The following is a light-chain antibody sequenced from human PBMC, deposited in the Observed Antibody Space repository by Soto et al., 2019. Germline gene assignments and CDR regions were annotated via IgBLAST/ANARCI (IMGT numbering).Light chain of an antibody. V-gene: IGKV3-15*01. Sequence: EIVMTQSPATLSVSPGERATLSCRASQAVSSNLAWYQQKPGQAPRRLIYGASTRATGIPARFSGSGSGTEFTLTISSLLSEDFAVYDCQQYNDGPPFTFGPGTRVDIK. J-gene: IGKJ3*01. CDR3: QQYNDGPPFT. CDR1: QAVSSN. CDR2: GAS.